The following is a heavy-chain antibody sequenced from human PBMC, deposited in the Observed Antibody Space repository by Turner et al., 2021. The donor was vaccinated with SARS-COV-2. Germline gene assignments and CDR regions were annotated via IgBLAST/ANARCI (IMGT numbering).Heavy chain of an antibody. CDR3: ARLMDTAMDYYGTDV. CDR1: GGSISSSSYY. V-gene: IGHV4-39*01. CDR2: IYYSGSA. Sequence: QLQLQESGPGLVKPSETLSITCPVSGGSISSSSYYWGWIRQPPGKGLEWIGNIYYSGSAYHNPSLKSRFTISVDPSKNQFSLKLTSVTAADTAVYYCARLMDTAMDYYGTDVWGQGTTVTVSS. D-gene: IGHD5-18*01. J-gene: IGHJ6*02.